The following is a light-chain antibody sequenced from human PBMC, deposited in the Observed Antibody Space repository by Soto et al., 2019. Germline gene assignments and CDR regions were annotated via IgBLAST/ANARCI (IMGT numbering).Light chain of an antibody. Sequence: DIRMTQSPSTLSASVGDRVTITCRASQTINNWLAWYQQKPGKAPKLLMFDASDLESGVPSRFSGSGSGTEFSLTISSLQPEDLATYYCQQSYSYPYTFGQATKL. J-gene: IGKJ2*01. CDR3: QQSYSYPYT. CDR1: QTINNW. CDR2: DAS. V-gene: IGKV1-5*01.